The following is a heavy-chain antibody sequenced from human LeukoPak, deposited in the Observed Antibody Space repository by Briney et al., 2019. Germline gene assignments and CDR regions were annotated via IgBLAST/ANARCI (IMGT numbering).Heavy chain of an antibody. J-gene: IGHJ1*01. Sequence: ASVKVSCKASGGTFSSYAISWVRQAPGQGLEWMGWISAYNGNTNYAQKLQGRVTMTTDTSTSTAYMELRSLRSDDTAVYYCARTTYYYDSSGYFQHWGQGTLVTVSS. CDR3: ARTTYYYDSSGYFQH. D-gene: IGHD3-22*01. V-gene: IGHV1-18*01. CDR2: ISAYNGNT. CDR1: GGTFSSYA.